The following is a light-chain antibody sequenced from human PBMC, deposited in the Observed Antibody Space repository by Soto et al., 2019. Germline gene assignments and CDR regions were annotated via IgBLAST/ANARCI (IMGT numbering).Light chain of an antibody. CDR3: SSYTSSSTLGV. CDR2: DVS. Sequence: QSALTQPASVSGSPGQSITISCTGTSSDVGGYNYVSWYQQHPGKAPKLMIYDVSNRTSGVSNRLSGSKSGNTASLTISGLQDEDEADYYCSSYTSSSTLGVFGGGTKLTVL. V-gene: IGLV2-14*01. J-gene: IGLJ3*02. CDR1: SSDVGGYNY.